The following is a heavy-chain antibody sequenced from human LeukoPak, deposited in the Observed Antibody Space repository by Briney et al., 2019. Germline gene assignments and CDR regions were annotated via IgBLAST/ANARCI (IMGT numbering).Heavy chain of an antibody. D-gene: IGHD1-26*01. CDR3: ARDLGIVGAKGFDY. Sequence: GGSLRLSCAASGFTFSSYSMNWVRQAPGKGLEWISYISSGSSAIYYADSVKGRFTISRDNAKNSLFLQLNSLRDEDTAVYYCARDLGIVGAKGFDYWGQGTLVTVSS. J-gene: IGHJ4*02. CDR2: ISSGSSAI. CDR1: GFTFSSYS. V-gene: IGHV3-48*02.